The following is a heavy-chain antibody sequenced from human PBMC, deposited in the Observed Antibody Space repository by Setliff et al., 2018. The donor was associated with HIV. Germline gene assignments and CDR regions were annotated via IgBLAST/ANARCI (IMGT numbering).Heavy chain of an antibody. CDR1: GFTFSDYS. J-gene: IGHJ3*02. CDR3: ARVGGYSSGWYEAFDI. Sequence: GGSLRLSCAASGFTFSDYSMSWIRQAPGKGLEWVSYISSSGTYTNYADSVKGRFTISRDNAKSSLYLQMNSPRAEDTAVYYCARVGGYSSGWYEAFDIWGQGTMVTVSS. D-gene: IGHD6-19*01. CDR2: ISSSGTYT. V-gene: IGHV3-11*05.